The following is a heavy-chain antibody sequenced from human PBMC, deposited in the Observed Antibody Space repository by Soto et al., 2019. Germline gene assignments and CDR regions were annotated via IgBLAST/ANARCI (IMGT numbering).Heavy chain of an antibody. CDR1: GGSFSGYY. V-gene: IGHV4-34*01. CDR2: INHSGST. D-gene: IGHD4-17*01. J-gene: IGHJ4*02. CDR3: ARSYGDYDY. Sequence: SETLSLTCAVYGGSFSGYYWSWIRQPPGKGLEWIGEINHSGSTNHNPSLKSRVTISVDTSKNQFSLKLTSVTVADTAVYYCARSYGDYDYWGQGTLVTVSS.